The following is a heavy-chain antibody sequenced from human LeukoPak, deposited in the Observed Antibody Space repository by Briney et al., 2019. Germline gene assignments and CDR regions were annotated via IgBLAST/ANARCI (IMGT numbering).Heavy chain of an antibody. CDR3: AKEGTYSSGWHKPDAFDI. V-gene: IGHV3-9*01. D-gene: IGHD6-19*01. CDR1: GFTFDDYA. CDR2: ISWNSGSI. J-gene: IGHJ3*02. Sequence: PGGSLRLSCAASGFTFDDYAMHWVRQAPGKGLEWVSGISWNSGSIGYADSVKGRFTISRDNAKNSLYLQMNSLRAEDTALYYCAKEGTYSSGWHKPDAFDIWGQGTMVTVSS.